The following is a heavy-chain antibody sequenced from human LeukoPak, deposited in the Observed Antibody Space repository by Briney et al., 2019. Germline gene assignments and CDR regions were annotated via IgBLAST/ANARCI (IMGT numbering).Heavy chain of an antibody. Sequence: SGPTLVKPTQTLTLTCTFSGFSLTTTGVGVGWVRQSPGKALEWLALIYWDDDKRYSPSLKSRLTITKDTSKNQVVLTMTNMDPVDTATYYCAHRRYSYGYYDRDYWGQGTLVTVSS. D-gene: IGHD5-18*01. CDR2: IYWDDDK. CDR3: AHRRYSYGYYDRDY. CDR1: GFSLTTTGVG. V-gene: IGHV2-5*02. J-gene: IGHJ4*02.